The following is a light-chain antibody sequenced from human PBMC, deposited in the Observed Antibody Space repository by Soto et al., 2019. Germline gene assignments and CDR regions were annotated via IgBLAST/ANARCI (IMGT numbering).Light chain of an antibody. CDR3: CSYARTTYV. J-gene: IGLJ1*01. CDR2: DVT. CDR1: TSDIGGYKY. Sequence: QSALTQPPSVSGSPGQSVTISCTGTTSDIGGYKYVSWYQQLPGKAPKLMIFDVTKRPSGVPDRFSGSNSGNTASLTISGLQAEDEAIYYCCSYARTTYVFGTGTKVTVL. V-gene: IGLV2-11*01.